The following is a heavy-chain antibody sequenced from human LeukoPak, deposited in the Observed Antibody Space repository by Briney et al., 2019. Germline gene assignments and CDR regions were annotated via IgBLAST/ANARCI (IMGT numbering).Heavy chain of an antibody. CDR1: GGSISSSSYY. D-gene: IGHD3-9*01. Sequence: SETLSLTCTVSGGSISSSSYYWGWIRQPPGKGLEWIGSIYYSGSTYYNPSLKSRVTISVDTSKNQFSLKLSSVTAADTAVYYCAREVGYDILTGYKPPGAFDIWGQGTMVTVSS. CDR3: AREVGYDILTGYKPPGAFDI. J-gene: IGHJ3*02. CDR2: IYYSGST. V-gene: IGHV4-39*07.